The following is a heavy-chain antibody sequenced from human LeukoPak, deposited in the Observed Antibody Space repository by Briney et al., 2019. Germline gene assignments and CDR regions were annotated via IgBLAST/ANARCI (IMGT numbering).Heavy chain of an antibody. CDR2: ISGNNDNT. Sequence: ASVKVSCKASGGTFSSSSISWVRQAPGQGLEWMGWISGNNDNTNYAQRVQDRITMTTDTSTSTAYMELRSLRSDDTAVYYCARAPFCSSVSCYRTNNWLDPWGQGTLVTVSS. CDR1: GGTFSSSS. J-gene: IGHJ5*02. D-gene: IGHD2-2*01. V-gene: IGHV1-18*01. CDR3: ARAPFCSSVSCYRTNNWLDP.